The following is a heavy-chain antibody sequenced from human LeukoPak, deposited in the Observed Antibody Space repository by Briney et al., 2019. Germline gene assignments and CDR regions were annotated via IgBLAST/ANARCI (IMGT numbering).Heavy chain of an antibody. V-gene: IGHV3-23*01. CDR2: ISGDGGST. CDR3: AKGRNEDGDAALNY. J-gene: IGHJ4*02. Sequence: PGGSLRLSCIGTGFSFSSDAMGWVRQAPGKGLEWVSGISGDGGSTFYADSVKGRFTISRDNSKNTLYLQMNSLRAKDTAAYHCAKGRNEDGDAALNYWGQGTLVTVSS. CDR1: GFSFSSDA. D-gene: IGHD4-17*01.